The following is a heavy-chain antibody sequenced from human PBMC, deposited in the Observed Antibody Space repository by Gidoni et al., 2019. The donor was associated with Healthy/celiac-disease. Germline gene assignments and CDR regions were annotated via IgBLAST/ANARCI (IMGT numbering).Heavy chain of an antibody. J-gene: IGHJ4*02. CDR1: GFTFSSYA. Sequence: EVQLLESVGGLVQPVGSLRLSCAASGFTFSSYAMSWVRQAPGKGLAWVSAISGSGGSTYYADSVKGRFTISRDNSKNTLYLQMNSLRAEDTAVYYCAKGVFRGVIDCFDYWGQGTLVTVSS. D-gene: IGHD3-16*02. V-gene: IGHV3-23*01. CDR2: ISGSGGST. CDR3: AKGVFRGVIDCFDY.